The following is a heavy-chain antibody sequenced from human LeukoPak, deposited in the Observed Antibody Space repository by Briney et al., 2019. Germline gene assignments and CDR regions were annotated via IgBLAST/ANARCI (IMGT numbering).Heavy chain of an antibody. J-gene: IGHJ5*02. CDR1: GGSISSGDHY. D-gene: IGHD3-22*01. CDR2: MYYSGST. V-gene: IGHV4-30-4*01. Sequence: SQTLSLTCTVSGGSISSGDHYWSWIRQPPGKGLEWIAYMYYSGSTYYNPSLKSRVTMSADTSKNQLSLKLSSVTAADTAVYYCARPYYYDSRIDPWGQGILVTVSS. CDR3: ARPYYYDSRIDP.